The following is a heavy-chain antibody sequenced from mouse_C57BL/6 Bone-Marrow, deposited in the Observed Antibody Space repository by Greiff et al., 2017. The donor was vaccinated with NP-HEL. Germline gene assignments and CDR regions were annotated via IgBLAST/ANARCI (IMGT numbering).Heavy chain of an antibody. CDR2: IWSGGST. CDR3: ARNNYSNYCYWYFDV. D-gene: IGHD2-5*01. J-gene: IGHJ1*03. CDR1: GFSLTSYG. V-gene: IGHV2-2*01. Sequence: VQGVESGPGLVQPSQSLSITCTVSGFSLTSYGVHWVRQSPGKGLEWLGVIWSGGSTDYNAAFISRLSISKDNSKSQVFFKMNSLQADDTAIYYCARNNYSNYCYWYFDVWGTGTTVTVSS.